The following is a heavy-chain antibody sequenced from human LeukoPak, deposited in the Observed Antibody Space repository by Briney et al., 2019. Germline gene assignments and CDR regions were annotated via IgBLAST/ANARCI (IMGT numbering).Heavy chain of an antibody. CDR2: IYYSGST. CDR3: ARHDYGDYGDWFDP. V-gene: IGHV4-39*01. J-gene: IGHJ5*02. CDR1: GFTVSSNY. Sequence: PGGSLRLSCAASGFTVSSNYMSWVRQPPGKGLEWIGSIYYSGSTYYNPSLKSRVTISVDTSKNQFSLKLSSVTAADTAVYYCARHDYGDYGDWFDPWGQGTLVTVSS. D-gene: IGHD4-17*01.